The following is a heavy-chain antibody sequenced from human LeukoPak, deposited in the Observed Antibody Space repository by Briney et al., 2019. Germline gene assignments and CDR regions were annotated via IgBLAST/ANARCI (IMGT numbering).Heavy chain of an antibody. Sequence: PGGSLRLSCAASGFTVSSNYMSWVRQAPGKGLEWVSSISSSSSYIYYADSVKGRFAISRDDAKNSVYLQMNSLRAEDTAVYYCARDGPGYCSSTSCSNDYWGQGTLVSVSS. CDR3: ARDGPGYCSSTSCSNDY. J-gene: IGHJ4*02. V-gene: IGHV3-21*01. D-gene: IGHD2-2*01. CDR2: ISSSSSYI. CDR1: GFTVSSNY.